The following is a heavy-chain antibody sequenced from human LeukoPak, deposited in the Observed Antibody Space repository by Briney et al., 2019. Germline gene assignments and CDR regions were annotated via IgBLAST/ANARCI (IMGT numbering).Heavy chain of an antibody. CDR1: GGSISSYY. Sequence: SETLSLTCTVSGGSISSYYWSWIRQHPGKGLEWIGYIYYSGSTYYNPSLKSRVTISVDTSKNQFSLKLSSVTAADTAVYYCARDSERKRYYYDSSGYSRVIDYWGQGTLVTVSS. CDR2: IYYSGST. J-gene: IGHJ4*02. V-gene: IGHV4-59*06. CDR3: ARDSERKRYYYDSSGYSRVIDY. D-gene: IGHD3-22*01.